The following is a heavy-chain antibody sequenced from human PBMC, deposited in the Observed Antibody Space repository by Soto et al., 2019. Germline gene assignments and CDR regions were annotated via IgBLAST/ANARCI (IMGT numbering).Heavy chain of an antibody. CDR3: ARESNYYDSLNWFDP. CDR1: GFTFSSYA. J-gene: IGHJ5*02. D-gene: IGHD3-22*01. CDR2: ISYDGSNK. Sequence: GGSLRLSCAASGFTFSSYAMHWVRQAPGKGLEWVAVISYDGSNKYYADSVKGRFTISRDNSKNTLYLQMNSLRAEDTAVYYCARESNYYDSLNWFDPWGQGTLVTVS. V-gene: IGHV3-30-3*01.